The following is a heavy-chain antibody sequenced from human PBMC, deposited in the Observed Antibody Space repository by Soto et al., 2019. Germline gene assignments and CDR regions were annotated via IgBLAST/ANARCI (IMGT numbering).Heavy chain of an antibody. CDR3: ARDGTLDDSSAYYYLY. Sequence: SSVNVSCKASGGTFSRYTITWVRQAPGQGLEWMGGITPMFGTPNYAQKFQGRVTITADESTSTAYMELSSLRSEDTAMYYCARDGTLDDSSAYYYLYWGQGTLVTVS. CDR1: GGTFSRYT. D-gene: IGHD3-22*01. CDR2: ITPMFGTP. V-gene: IGHV1-69*13. J-gene: IGHJ4*02.